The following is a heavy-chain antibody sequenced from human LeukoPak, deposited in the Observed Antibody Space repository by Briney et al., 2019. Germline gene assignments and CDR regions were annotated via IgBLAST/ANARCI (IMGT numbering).Heavy chain of an antibody. D-gene: IGHD3-10*01. Sequence: PSETLSLTCAVYGGSFSGYYWSWIRQPPGKGLEWIGEINHSGSTNYNPSLKSRVTISVDTSKNQFSLKLSSVTAADTVVYYCARGTNNYYGSGSYYFFDYWGQGTLVTVSS. V-gene: IGHV4-34*01. J-gene: IGHJ4*02. CDR2: INHSGST. CDR1: GGSFSGYY. CDR3: ARGTNNYYGSGSYYFFDY.